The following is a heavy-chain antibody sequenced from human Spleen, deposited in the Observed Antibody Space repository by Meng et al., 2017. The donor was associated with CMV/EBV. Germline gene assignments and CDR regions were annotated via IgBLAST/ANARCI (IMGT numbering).Heavy chain of an antibody. CDR3: TTQGPNYYYYGMDV. CDR1: GFIFSDHY. J-gene: IGHJ6*02. V-gene: IGHV3-72*01. Sequence: GGSLRLSCAASGFIFSDHYLDWVRQTPGKGLEWVGRSRNKANRYTTEYAASVKGRFTVSRDESKNSLYLQMNSLKTEDTAVYYCTTQGPNYYYYGMDVWGQGTTVTVSS. D-gene: IGHD1-14*01. CDR2: SRNKANRYTT.